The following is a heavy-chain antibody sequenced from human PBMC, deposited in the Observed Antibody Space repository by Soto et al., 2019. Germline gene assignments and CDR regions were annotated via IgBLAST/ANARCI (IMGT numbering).Heavy chain of an antibody. J-gene: IGHJ6*02. V-gene: IGHV3-23*01. Sequence: QPGGSLRLSCSASGFNFGSYGMSWVRQAPGKGPEWVSGLTASGLNTYYTDSVKGRFTISRDNSRNTVYLQMSGLRVEDTAVFHCAKGLGNAKEVWGQGTTVTVSS. CDR3: AKGLGNAKEV. CDR2: LTASGLNT. CDR1: GFNFGSYG. D-gene: IGHD2-8*01.